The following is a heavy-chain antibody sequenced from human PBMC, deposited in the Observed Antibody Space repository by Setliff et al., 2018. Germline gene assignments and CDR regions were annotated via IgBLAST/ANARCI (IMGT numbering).Heavy chain of an antibody. V-gene: IGHV4-61*01. CDR3: ARDWEITVVREVTQYYYYMDI. CDR2: VFFNGAA. D-gene: IGHD3-10*01. Sequence: PSETLSLTCTVSGGSISGTSTETYLWSWIRQPPGKGLEFIGYVFFNGAAKYDPSLKSRVAISVDTSKEQFSLKLRSVTAADTAVYYCARDWEITVVREVTQYYYYMDIWGKGNAVTVSS. CDR1: GGSISGTSTETYL. J-gene: IGHJ6*03.